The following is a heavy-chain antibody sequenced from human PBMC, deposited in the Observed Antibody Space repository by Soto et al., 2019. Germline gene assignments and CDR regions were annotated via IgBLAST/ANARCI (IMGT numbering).Heavy chain of an antibody. CDR2: ITSSTRTT. D-gene: IGHD3-10*01. CDR1: GFTLKSYE. Sequence: DEQLVESGGGLVQSGVSLRLSCEASGFTLKSYEVNWVRQAPGKGLALISYITSSTRTTYYADSVKCRFTIARDNARKSVYLQMNSLRVEDTAIYYCARGNPRIQGDLSHYNGLDVWGQGTTVTVSS. J-gene: IGHJ6*02. CDR3: ARGNPRIQGDLSHYNGLDV. V-gene: IGHV3-48*03.